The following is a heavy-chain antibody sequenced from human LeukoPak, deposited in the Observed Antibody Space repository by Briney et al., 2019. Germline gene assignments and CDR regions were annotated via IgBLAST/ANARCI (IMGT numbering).Heavy chain of an antibody. CDR3: AKDKGLAVAGTGY. CDR1: GFTSGDYA. D-gene: IGHD6-19*01. Sequence: GGSLRLSCAASGFTSGDYAMHWVRQAPGKGLEWVSGISWNSGSIGYADSVKGRFTISRDNAKNSLYLQMSSQRAEDTALYYCAKDKGLAVAGTGYWGQGTLVTVSS. J-gene: IGHJ4*02. V-gene: IGHV3-9*02. CDR2: ISWNSGSI.